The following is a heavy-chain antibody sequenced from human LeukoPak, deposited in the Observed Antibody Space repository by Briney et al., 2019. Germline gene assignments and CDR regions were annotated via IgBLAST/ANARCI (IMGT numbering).Heavy chain of an antibody. J-gene: IGHJ4*02. CDR1: GFTFSSYW. Sequence: PGGSLRLSCAASGFTFSSYWMSWVRQAPGKGLEWVANIKQDGSEKYYVDSVKGRFTISRDNAKNSLYLQMNSLRAEDTAVYYCAKDQTNTAMVTGEIDYWGQGTLVTVSS. CDR2: IKQDGSEK. CDR3: AKDQTNTAMVTGEIDY. V-gene: IGHV3-7*03. D-gene: IGHD5-18*01.